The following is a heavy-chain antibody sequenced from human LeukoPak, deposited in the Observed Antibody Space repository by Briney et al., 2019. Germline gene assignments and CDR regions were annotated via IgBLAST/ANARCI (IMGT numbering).Heavy chain of an antibody. J-gene: IGHJ6*02. CDR3: ARGSLLWFGNYYYGMDV. CDR2: IYYSGST. CDR1: GGSISSYY. Sequence: SETLSLTCTVSGGSISSYYWSWIRQPPGKGLEWIGYIYYSGSTNYNPSLKSRVTISVDTSKNQSSLKLSSVAAADTAVYYCARGSLLWFGNYYYGMDVWGQGTTVTVSS. D-gene: IGHD3-10*01. V-gene: IGHV4-59*01.